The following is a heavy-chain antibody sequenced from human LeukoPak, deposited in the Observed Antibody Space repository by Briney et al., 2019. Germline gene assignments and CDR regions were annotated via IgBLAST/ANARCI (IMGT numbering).Heavy chain of an antibody. CDR3: ARGDSSDWQYFFDY. Sequence: SETLFLTCTVSGGSISTYYWSWIRQPPGKELEWIGYIYYSGSINYSPSLKGRVTISLDTSKNQFSLKLSSVTAADTAVYYCARGDSSDWQYFFDYWGQGTLVTVSS. CDR2: IYYSGSI. D-gene: IGHD6-19*01. V-gene: IGHV4-59*01. CDR1: GGSISTYY. J-gene: IGHJ4*02.